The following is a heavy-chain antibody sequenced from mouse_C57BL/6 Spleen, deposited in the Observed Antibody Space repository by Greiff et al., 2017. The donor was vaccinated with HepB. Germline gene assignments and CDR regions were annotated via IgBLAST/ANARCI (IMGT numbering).Heavy chain of an antibody. D-gene: IGHD1-1*01. Sequence: QVQLKQSGAELVRPGTSVKMSCKASGYTFTNYWIGWAKQRPGHGLEWIGDIYPGGGYTNYNEKFKGKATLTADKSSSTAYMQFSSLTSEDSAIYYCARGIYYGSSYNWYFDVWGTGTTVTVSS. V-gene: IGHV1-63*01. CDR3: ARGIYYGSSYNWYFDV. CDR1: GYTFTNYW. J-gene: IGHJ1*03. CDR2: IYPGGGYT.